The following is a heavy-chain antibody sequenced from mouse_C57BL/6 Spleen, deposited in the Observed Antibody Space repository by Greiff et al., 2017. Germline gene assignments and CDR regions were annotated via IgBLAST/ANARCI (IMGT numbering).Heavy chain of an antibody. CDR3: ARHTDYSNYVDAMDY. CDR1: GFTFSSYG. V-gene: IGHV5-6*01. Sequence: EVHLVESGGDLVKPGGSLKLSCAASGFTFSSYGMSWVRQTPDKRLEWVATISSGGSYTYYPDSVKGRFTISRDNAKNTLYLQMSSLKSEDTAMYYCARHTDYSNYVDAMDYWGQGTSVTVSS. CDR2: ISSGGSYT. J-gene: IGHJ4*01. D-gene: IGHD2-5*01.